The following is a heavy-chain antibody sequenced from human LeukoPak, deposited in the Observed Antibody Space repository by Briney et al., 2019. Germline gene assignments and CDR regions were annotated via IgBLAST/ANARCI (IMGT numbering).Heavy chain of an antibody. D-gene: IGHD6-13*01. Sequence: PGGSLRLSCAVSGFTFSSYWMSWVRQAPGKGLEGVANIKQDGSEKYYVDSVKGRFTISRDNAKNSLYLQMNSLRAEDTAVYYCAKTTGYSSSWPSWFDPWGQGTLVTVSS. V-gene: IGHV3-7*01. J-gene: IGHJ5*02. CDR1: GFTFSSYW. CDR2: IKQDGSEK. CDR3: AKTTGYSSSWPSWFDP.